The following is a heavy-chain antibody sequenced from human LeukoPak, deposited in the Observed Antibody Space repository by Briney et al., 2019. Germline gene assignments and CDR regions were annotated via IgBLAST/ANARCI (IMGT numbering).Heavy chain of an antibody. CDR2: IKSKGDGETT. Sequence: GGSLRLSCAASGFTFTNAWMTWVRQAPGKGLEWVGRIKSKGDGETTDYAAPVKVRFSMSRDDSKATMYLQMYSLEAEDTAVYYCTTDLGLTMIRGVIVYWGQGALVTVSS. J-gene: IGHJ4*02. D-gene: IGHD3-10*01. CDR3: TTDLGLTMIRGVIVY. V-gene: IGHV3-15*01. CDR1: GFTFTNAW.